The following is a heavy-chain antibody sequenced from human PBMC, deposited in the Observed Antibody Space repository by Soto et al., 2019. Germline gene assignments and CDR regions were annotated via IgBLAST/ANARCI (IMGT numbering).Heavy chain of an antibody. D-gene: IGHD3-3*01. CDR2: ISWNSGSI. CDR1: GFTFDDYA. CDR3: AKGQAYDFWSGYMDV. V-gene: IGHV3-9*01. J-gene: IGHJ6*03. Sequence: DVQLVESGGGLVQPGRSLRLSCAASGFTFDDYAMHWVRQAPGKGLEWVSGISWNSGSIGYADSVKGRFTISRDNAKNSLYLQMNSLRAEDTALYYCAKGQAYDFWSGYMDVWGKGTTVTVSS.